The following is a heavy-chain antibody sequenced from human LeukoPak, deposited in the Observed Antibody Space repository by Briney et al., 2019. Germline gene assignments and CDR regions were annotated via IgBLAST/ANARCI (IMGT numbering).Heavy chain of an antibody. Sequence: SETLSLTCTVSGGSISSGSYYWSWIRQPAGKGLEWIGRIYTSGSTNYNPSLKSRVTISVDTSKNQFSLKLSSVTAADTAVYCCARHAHLYDILTGYYTANAFDIWGQGTMVTVSS. V-gene: IGHV4-61*02. CDR2: IYTSGST. CDR3: ARHAHLYDILTGYYTANAFDI. D-gene: IGHD3-9*01. CDR1: GGSISSGSYY. J-gene: IGHJ3*02.